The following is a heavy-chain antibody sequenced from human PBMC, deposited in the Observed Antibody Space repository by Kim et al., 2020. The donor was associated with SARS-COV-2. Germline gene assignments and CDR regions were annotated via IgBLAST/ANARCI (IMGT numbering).Heavy chain of an antibody. CDR2: IYYSGST. CDR1: GGSISSYY. D-gene: IGHD3-22*01. Sequence: SETLSLTCTVSGGSISSYYWSWIRQPPGKGLEWIGYIYYSGSTNYNPSLKSRVTISVDTSKNQFSLKLSSVTAADTAVYYCARVKREYYDSSGYSFDYWGQGTLVTVSS. V-gene: IGHV4-59*13. CDR3: ARVKREYYDSSGYSFDY. J-gene: IGHJ4*02.